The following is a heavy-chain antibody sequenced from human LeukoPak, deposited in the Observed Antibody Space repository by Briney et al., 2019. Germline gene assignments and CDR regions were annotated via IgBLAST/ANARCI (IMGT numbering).Heavy chain of an antibody. Sequence: PGGSLRLSCAASGFTFSSYGMHWVRQAPGKGLEWVAFIRYDGSNKYYADSVKGRFTISRDNSKKTLYLQMNSLRAEDTAVYFCARATWDPNYYYYMDVWGKGTTVTISS. J-gene: IGHJ6*03. CDR1: GFTFSSYG. CDR3: ARATWDPNYYYYMDV. D-gene: IGHD1-26*01. CDR2: IRYDGSNK. V-gene: IGHV3-30*02.